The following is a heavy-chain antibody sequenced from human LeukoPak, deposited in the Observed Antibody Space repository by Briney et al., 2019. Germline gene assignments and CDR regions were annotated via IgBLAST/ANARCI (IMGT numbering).Heavy chain of an antibody. CDR1: GFTFSNYW. Sequence: GGSLRLSCAASGFTFSNYWMHWVRQAPGKGLAWVSRINRDGRSTSYADSVKGRFSISRDNAKNMLYLQMNSLRAEDTAVYFCARSPAVFYLGDYFDYWGQGTLVTVSS. CDR3: ARSPAVFYLGDYFDY. V-gene: IGHV3-74*01. D-gene: IGHD2/OR15-2a*01. J-gene: IGHJ4*02. CDR2: INRDGRST.